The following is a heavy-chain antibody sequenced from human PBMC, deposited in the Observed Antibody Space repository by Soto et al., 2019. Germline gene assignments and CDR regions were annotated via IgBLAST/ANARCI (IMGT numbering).Heavy chain of an antibody. J-gene: IGHJ6*02. Sequence: SGPTLAHPTQPLTLTCTFSGFSLSTSGMCVSWIRQPPRKALEWLELIEWDDDKDYSTSLTTRLTISKDTSKNQVVNTMTNMDPVDTATYYCVRIRNSNYPDYYYSAMDVWGQGTTVTVSS. CDR1: GFSLSTSGMC. D-gene: IGHD4-4*01. V-gene: IGHV2-70*01. CDR2: IEWDDDK. CDR3: VRIRNSNYPDYYYSAMDV.